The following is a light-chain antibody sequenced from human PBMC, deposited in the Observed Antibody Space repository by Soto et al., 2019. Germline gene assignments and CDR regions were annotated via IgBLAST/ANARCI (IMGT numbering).Light chain of an antibody. CDR2: WAS. CDR1: QSVLANSDNKTY. J-gene: IGKJ1*01. Sequence: DIVMTQSPGSLAVSLGERATINCKSSQSVLANSDNKTYLAWYQQQPGQPPKLLIYWASTRESGVPDRFSGSGSGTDFTLTISSLQSEDVAFYYCQQYYNTPWTFGQGTKVEIK. V-gene: IGKV4-1*01. CDR3: QQYYNTPWT.